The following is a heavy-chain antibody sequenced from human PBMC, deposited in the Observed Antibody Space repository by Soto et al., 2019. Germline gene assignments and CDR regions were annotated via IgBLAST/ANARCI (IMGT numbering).Heavy chain of an antibody. V-gene: IGHV4-34*01. CDR1: GGSFSGYY. Sequence: SETLSLTCAVYGGSFSGYYWSWIRQPPGKGLEWIGEINHSGSTNYNPSLKSRVTISVDTSKNQFSLKLSSVTAADTAVYYCARGGWWELLPAFDIWGQGTMVTVSS. D-gene: IGHD1-26*01. J-gene: IGHJ3*02. CDR2: INHSGST. CDR3: ARGGWWELLPAFDI.